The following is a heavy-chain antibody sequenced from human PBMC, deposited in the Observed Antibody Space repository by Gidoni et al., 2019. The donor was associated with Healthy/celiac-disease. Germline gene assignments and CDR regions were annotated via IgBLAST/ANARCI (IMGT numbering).Heavy chain of an antibody. CDR2: ISPIFGKA. CDR1: AGTFSSYA. V-gene: IGHV1-69*06. Sequence: QVQLVQSGAELKKPGSSVKVSCKASAGTFSSYAIRWVRQAPGQGLEWMGGISPIFGKANYAQKFQGRVTITADKSTSTAYRELSSLRSEDTAVYYCARDDTIFGGNWFDPWGQGTPVTVSS. J-gene: IGHJ5*02. CDR3: ARDDTIFGGNWFDP. D-gene: IGHD3-3*01.